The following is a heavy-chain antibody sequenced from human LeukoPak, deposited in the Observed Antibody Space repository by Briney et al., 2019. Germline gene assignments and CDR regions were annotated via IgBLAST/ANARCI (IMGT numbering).Heavy chain of an antibody. D-gene: IGHD4-17*01. CDR2: ISTSSSYI. CDR1: GFTFNGYS. V-gene: IGHV3-21*01. Sequence: GGSLRLSCTASGFTFNGYSMNWVRQAPGKGLEWVSSISTSSSYIYYADSVKGRLTISRNNPKNSLYLQMNSLRAEDTAVYYCARNRGDPSYFDYWGQGTLVTVSS. CDR3: ARNRGDPSYFDY. J-gene: IGHJ4*02.